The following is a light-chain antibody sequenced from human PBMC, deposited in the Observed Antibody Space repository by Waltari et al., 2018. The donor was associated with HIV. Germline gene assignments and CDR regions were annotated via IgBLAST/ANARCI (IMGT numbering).Light chain of an antibody. J-gene: IGLJ2*01. Sequence: QSALTQPPSASGSPGQSVTISCTGTSSDVGGYNSVSWYQQHPGKAPKLMIYEVSKWPSGVPDRFSGSKSGNTASLTVSGLQADDEADYYCSPYAGSHVVFGGGTKLTVL. CDR3: SPYAGSHVV. CDR2: EVS. V-gene: IGLV2-8*01. CDR1: SSDVGGYNS.